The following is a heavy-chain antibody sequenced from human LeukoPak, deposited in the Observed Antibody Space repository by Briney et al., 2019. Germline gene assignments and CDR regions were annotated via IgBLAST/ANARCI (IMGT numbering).Heavy chain of an antibody. CDR2: IIPIFGTA. J-gene: IGHJ4*02. CDR3: ARDRSAAAGLFDY. Sequence: GASVKVSCKASGGTFSSYAISWVRQAPGQGLGWMGGIIPIFGTANYAQKFQGRVTITADESTSTAYMELSSLRSEDTAVYYCARDRSAAAGLFDYWGQGTLVTVSS. D-gene: IGHD6-13*01. CDR1: GGTFSSYA. V-gene: IGHV1-69*13.